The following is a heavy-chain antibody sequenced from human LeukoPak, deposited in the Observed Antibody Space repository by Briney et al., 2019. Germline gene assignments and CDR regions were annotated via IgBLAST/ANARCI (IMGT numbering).Heavy chain of an antibody. D-gene: IGHD3-10*01. CDR3: ARTAWNYFGSGNYYAPDY. J-gene: IGHJ4*02. V-gene: IGHV3-33*01. CDR1: GFMLNNYD. Sequence: SLRLSCSASGFMLNNYDMHWVDQAPGRGLEWVAMIWDGETNKYYADSVKGRFTISRDNSKNTLYLQMNSLRVDDTAIYYCARTAWNYFGSGNYYAPDYWGQGTLVTVSS. CDR2: IWDGETNK.